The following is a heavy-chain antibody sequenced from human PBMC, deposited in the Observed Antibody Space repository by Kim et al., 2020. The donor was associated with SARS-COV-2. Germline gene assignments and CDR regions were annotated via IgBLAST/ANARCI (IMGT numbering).Heavy chain of an antibody. CDR2: WHN. Sequence: WHNDYAVSVKSRITISPDTSKNQFSLQLNSVSPEDMAVYYCAEGWRGGMEVWGQGTTVTVSS. D-gene: IGHD3-3*01. CDR3: AEGWRGGMEV. V-gene: IGHV6-1*01. J-gene: IGHJ6*02.